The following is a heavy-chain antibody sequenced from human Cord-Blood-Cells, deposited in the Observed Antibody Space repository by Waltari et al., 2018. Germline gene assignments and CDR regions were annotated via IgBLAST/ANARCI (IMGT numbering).Heavy chain of an antibody. CDR3: ARYGDYDAFDI. CDR2: MSSSGRTI. D-gene: IGHD4-17*01. Sequence: QVQLVESGGGLVKPGGSLRLSCAASGFTFSDYYMSWIRQAPGEVVWWVSYMSSSGRTIYYADSVKGRFTISRDNAKNSLYLQMNSLRAEDTAVYYCARYGDYDAFDIWGQGTMVTVSS. V-gene: IGHV3-11*01. J-gene: IGHJ3*02. CDR1: GFTFSDYY.